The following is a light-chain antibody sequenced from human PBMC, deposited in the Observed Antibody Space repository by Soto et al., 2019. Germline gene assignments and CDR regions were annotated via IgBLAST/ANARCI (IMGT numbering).Light chain of an antibody. CDR1: QTVTNNY. Sequence: EIVLTQSPGTLSLSPGDGATLSCRASQTVTNNYVAWYQKKPGQAPRLLIHDASSRATGIPDRFSGSGSGTDFTLTINRLEPEDFAVYVCQQTATEPLTFGQGTRVDIK. CDR3: QQTATEPLT. CDR2: DAS. J-gene: IGKJ1*01. V-gene: IGKV3-20*01.